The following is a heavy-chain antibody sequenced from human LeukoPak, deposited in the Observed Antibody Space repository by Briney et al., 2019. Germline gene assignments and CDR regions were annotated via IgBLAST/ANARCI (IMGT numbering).Heavy chain of an antibody. V-gene: IGHV4-4*02. CDR2: IYHSGST. J-gene: IGHJ3*02. CDR1: GGSISSSNW. D-gene: IGHD6-13*01. Sequence: SETLSLTCTVSGGSISSSNWWSWVRQPPGKGLEWIGEIYHSGSTNYNPSLKSRVTISVDTSKNQFSLKLSSVTAADTAVYYCARDEVVGYSSSYDAFDIWGQGTMVTVSS. CDR3: ARDEVVGYSSSYDAFDI.